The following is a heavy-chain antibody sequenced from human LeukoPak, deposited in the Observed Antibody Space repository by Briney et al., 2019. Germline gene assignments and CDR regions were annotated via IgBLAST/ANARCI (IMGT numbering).Heavy chain of an antibody. CDR1: GYTFTSYY. J-gene: IGHJ3*02. V-gene: IGHV1-46*01. Sequence: ASVKVSCKASGYTFTSYYMHWVRQAPGQGLEWMGIINPSGGSTSYALKFQGRVTMTRNTSISTAYMELSSLRSEDTAVYYCARVSSGTPTLDAFDIWGQGTMVTVSS. D-gene: IGHD2-15*01. CDR3: ARVSSGTPTLDAFDI. CDR2: INPSGGST.